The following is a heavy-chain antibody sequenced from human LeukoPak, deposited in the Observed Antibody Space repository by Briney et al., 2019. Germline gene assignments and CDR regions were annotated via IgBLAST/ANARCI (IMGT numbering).Heavy chain of an antibody. CDR1: GFTFSSYS. CDR3: AREEYSSSSGAYYYYMDV. Sequence: PGGSLRLSCAASGFTFSSYSMNWVRQAPEKGLEWVSSISSSSSYIYYADSVKGRFTISRDNAKNSLYLQMNSLRAEDTAVYYCAREEYSSSSGAYYYYMDVWGKGTTVTVSS. V-gene: IGHV3-21*01. J-gene: IGHJ6*03. CDR2: ISSSSSYI. D-gene: IGHD6-6*01.